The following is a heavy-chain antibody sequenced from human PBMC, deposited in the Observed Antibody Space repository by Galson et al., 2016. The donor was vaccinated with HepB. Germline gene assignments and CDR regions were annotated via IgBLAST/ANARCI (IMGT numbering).Heavy chain of an antibody. V-gene: IGHV3-33*01. CDR3: ARDFPGYNYGMDV. Sequence: SLRLSCAGSGFTFSAYGIQWVRQPPGKGLEWVAVIWHDGSNQYYADSVKGRFTISRDSSKNTVYLQMNSLRGEDTAVYYCARDFPGYNYGMDVWGQGTTVIVS. CDR1: GFTFSAYG. CDR2: IWHDGSNQ. J-gene: IGHJ6*02.